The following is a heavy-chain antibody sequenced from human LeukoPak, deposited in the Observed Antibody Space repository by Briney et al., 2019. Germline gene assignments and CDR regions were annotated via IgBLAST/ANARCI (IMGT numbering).Heavy chain of an antibody. V-gene: IGHV1-18*01. CDR2: ISAYNGNT. CDR1: GYTFTSYG. Sequence: ASVKVSCTASGYTFTSYGISWVRQAPGQGLEWMGWISAYNGNTNYAQKLQGRVTMTTDTSTSTAYMELRSLRSDDTAVYYCARESSSSFHLPYYYYMDVWGKGTTVTVSS. CDR3: ARESSSSFHLPYYYYMDV. J-gene: IGHJ6*03. D-gene: IGHD6-6*01.